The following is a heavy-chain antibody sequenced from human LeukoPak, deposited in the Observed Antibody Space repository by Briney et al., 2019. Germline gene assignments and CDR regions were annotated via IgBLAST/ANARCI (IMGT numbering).Heavy chain of an antibody. V-gene: IGHV4-30-4*08. CDR1: GGSISSGDYY. CDR2: IYYSGST. D-gene: IGHD3-22*01. Sequence: SETLSLTCIVSGGSISSGDYYWSWIRQPPGKGLEWIGYIYYSGSTYYNPSLKSRVTISVDTSKNQFSLKLSSVTAADTAVYYCARAEPYDSSGYYSGHFDYWGQGTLVTVSS. CDR3: ARAEPYDSSGYYSGHFDY. J-gene: IGHJ4*02.